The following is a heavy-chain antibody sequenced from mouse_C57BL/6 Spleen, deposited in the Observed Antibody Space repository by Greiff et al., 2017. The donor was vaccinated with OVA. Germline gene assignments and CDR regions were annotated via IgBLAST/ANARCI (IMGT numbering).Heavy chain of an antibody. CDR2: INPNNGGT. CDR1: GYTFTDYN. Sequence: QLQQSGPELVKPGASVKIPCKASGYTFTDYNMDWVKQSHGKSLEWIGDINPNNGGTIYNQKFKGKATLTVDKSSSTAYMELRSLTSEDTAVYYCARRHYGSSHWYFDVWGTGTTVTVSS. J-gene: IGHJ1*03. D-gene: IGHD1-1*01. V-gene: IGHV1-18*01. CDR3: ARRHYGSSHWYFDV.